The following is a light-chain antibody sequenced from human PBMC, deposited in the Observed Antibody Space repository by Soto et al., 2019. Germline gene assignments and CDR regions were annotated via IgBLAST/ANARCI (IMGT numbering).Light chain of an antibody. V-gene: IGKV1-39*01. CDR1: QNIYNY. J-gene: IGKJ5*01. Sequence: IQMSQSPSSLSASIGDRVTITCRASQNIYNYLNWYQVIPGKSPKLLIFTASSLRSGVPSRFRGSGSGTDFTLTITSLQPEDFATYYCQQSFSPLPIPFGQGTLL. CDR3: QQSFSPLPIP. CDR2: TAS.